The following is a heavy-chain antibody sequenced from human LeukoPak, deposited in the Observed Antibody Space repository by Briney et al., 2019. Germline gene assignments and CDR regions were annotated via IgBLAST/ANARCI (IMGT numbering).Heavy chain of an antibody. J-gene: IGHJ6*03. CDR1: GFTFSSYG. V-gene: IGHV3-30*02. D-gene: IGHD3-3*01. CDR3: AKDGITIFGVVILGDYYYYMDV. CDR2: IRYDGSNK. Sequence: GSLRLSCAASGFTFSSYGMHWVRQAPGKGLEWVAFIRYDGSNKYYADSVKGRFTISRDNSKNTLYLQMNSLRAEDTAVYYCAKDGITIFGVVILGDYYYYMDVWGKGTTVTVSS.